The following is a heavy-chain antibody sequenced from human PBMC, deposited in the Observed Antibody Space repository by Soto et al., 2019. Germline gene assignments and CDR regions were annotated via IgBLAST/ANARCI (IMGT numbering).Heavy chain of an antibody. CDR2: ISYDGSNK. J-gene: IGHJ4*02. CDR3: AKDPTPECYYDSSGYFSYFDY. V-gene: IGHV3-30*18. D-gene: IGHD3-22*01. CDR1: GFTFSSYG. Sequence: GGSLRLSCAASGFTFSSYGMHWVRQAPGKGLEWVAVISYDGSNKYYADSVKGRFTISRDNSKNTLYLQMNSLRAEDTAVYYCAKDPTPECYYDSSGYFSYFDYWGQGTLVTVSS.